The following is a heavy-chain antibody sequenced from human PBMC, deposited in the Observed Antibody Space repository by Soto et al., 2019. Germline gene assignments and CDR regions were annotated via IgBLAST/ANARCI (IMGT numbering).Heavy chain of an antibody. CDR1: GFTFSSYS. CDR3: ARGDIVVVPAAYRGHYYYYYMDV. J-gene: IGHJ6*03. Sequence: GGSLRLSCAASGFTFSSYSMNWVRQAPGKGLEWVSYISSSSSTIYYADSVKGRFTISRDNAKNSLYLQMNSLRAEDTAVYYCARGDIVVVPAAYRGHYYYYYMDVWGKGTTVTVSS. V-gene: IGHV3-48*01. D-gene: IGHD2-2*01. CDR2: ISSSSSTI.